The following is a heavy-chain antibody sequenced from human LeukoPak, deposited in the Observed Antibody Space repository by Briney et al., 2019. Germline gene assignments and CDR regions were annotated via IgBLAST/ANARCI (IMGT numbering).Heavy chain of an antibody. D-gene: IGHD3-10*01. V-gene: IGHV3-21*01. CDR2: ISSSSSYI. CDR1: GFTFSSYS. Sequence: GGSLRLSCAASGFTFSSYSMNWVRQAPGKGLEWVSSISSSSSYIYYADSVKGRFTISRDNAKNSLYLQMNSLRAEDTAVYYCAREAGNQGAPGYYYYYMDVWGKGTTVTVSS. J-gene: IGHJ6*03. CDR3: AREAGNQGAPGYYYYYMDV.